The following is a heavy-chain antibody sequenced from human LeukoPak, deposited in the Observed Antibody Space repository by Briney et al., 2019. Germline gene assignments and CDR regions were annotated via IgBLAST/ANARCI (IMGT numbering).Heavy chain of an antibody. CDR3: AISGYSSSWCVRSPGVGSSYYFDY. CDR1: GYTFTSYG. V-gene: IGHV1-18*01. Sequence: ASVKVSCKASGYTFTSYGISWVRQAPGQGLEWMGWISAYNGNTNYAQKLQGRVTMTTDTSTSTAYMELRSLRSDDTAVYYCAISGYSSSWCVRSPGVGSSYYFDYWGQGTLVTVSS. D-gene: IGHD6-13*01. J-gene: IGHJ4*02. CDR2: ISAYNGNT.